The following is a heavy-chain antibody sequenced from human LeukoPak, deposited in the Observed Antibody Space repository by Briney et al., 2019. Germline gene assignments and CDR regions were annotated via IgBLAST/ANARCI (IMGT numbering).Heavy chain of an antibody. D-gene: IGHD3-22*01. J-gene: IGHJ4*02. V-gene: IGHV3-30-3*02. Sequence: EGSLRLSCVASGFTFTGHSMHWVRQAPGKGLEWVAVVADDEKTIFYADSLKGRFTVSRDNSMNTVYLQMNSLRDEDTAVYYCAKSTMIVVMGFDYWGQGTLVTVSS. CDR1: GFTFTGHS. CDR2: VADDEKTI. CDR3: AKSTMIVVMGFDY.